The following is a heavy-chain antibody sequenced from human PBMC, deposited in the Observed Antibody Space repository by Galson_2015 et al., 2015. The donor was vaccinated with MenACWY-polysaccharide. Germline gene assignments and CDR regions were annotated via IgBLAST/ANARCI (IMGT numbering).Heavy chain of an antibody. CDR1: GFTFSNFA. V-gene: IGHV3-23*01. CDR2: LSSAGGDST. J-gene: IGHJ6*02. CDR3: AKRANFCGGTSCTYSCYYGLDV. Sequence: SLRLSCAASGFTFSNFAMSWVRRAPGRGLEWVSTLSSAGGDSTYYADSVRGRFTISRDNSKNTLYLQMNSLRAEDTAIYYCAKRANFCGGTSCTYSCYYGLDVWGQGATVTVSS. D-gene: IGHD2-21*01.